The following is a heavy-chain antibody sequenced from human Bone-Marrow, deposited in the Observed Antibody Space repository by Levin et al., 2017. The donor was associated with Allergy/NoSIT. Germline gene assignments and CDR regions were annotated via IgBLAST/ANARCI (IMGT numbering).Heavy chain of an antibody. Sequence: GGSLRLSCAASGFTFSSYSMNWVRQAPGKGLEWVSSISSSSSYIYYADSVKGRFTISRDNAKNSLYLQMNSLRAEDTAVYYCARDTGYYDILTGLSLVGCMDVWGQGTTVTVSS. V-gene: IGHV3-21*01. J-gene: IGHJ6*02. CDR2: ISSSSSYI. CDR3: ARDTGYYDILTGLSLVGCMDV. CDR1: GFTFSSYS. D-gene: IGHD3-9*01.